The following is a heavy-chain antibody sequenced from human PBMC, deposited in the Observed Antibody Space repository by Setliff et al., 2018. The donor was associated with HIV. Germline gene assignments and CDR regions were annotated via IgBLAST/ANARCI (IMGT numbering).Heavy chain of an antibody. CDR1: GFTFTNYA. Sequence: ASVKVSCKASGFTFTNYAVHWVRQAPGQRLEWMGWINAGNVNTKYSQKFQGRVTITRDTSASTAYMELSGLRSEDTAVYYCARVTQSLSSGVWGQGTLVTVSS. CDR2: INAGNVNT. D-gene: IGHD3-10*01. CDR3: ARVTQSLSSGV. V-gene: IGHV1-3*01. J-gene: IGHJ4*02.